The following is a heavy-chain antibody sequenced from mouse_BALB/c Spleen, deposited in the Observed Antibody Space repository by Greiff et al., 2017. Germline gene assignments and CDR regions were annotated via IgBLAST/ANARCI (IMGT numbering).Heavy chain of an antibody. CDR2: IYPGNSDT. CDR3: TRCITSLYYFDY. J-gene: IGHJ2*01. CDR1: GYTFTSYW. V-gene: IGHV1-5*01. D-gene: IGHD1-1*01. Sequence: VQLQQSGTVLARPGASVKMSCKASGYTFTSYWMHWVKQRPGQGLEWIGAIYPGNSDTSYNQKFKGKAKLTAVTSTSTAYMELSSLTNEDSAVYYCTRCITSLYYFDYWGQGTTLTVSS.